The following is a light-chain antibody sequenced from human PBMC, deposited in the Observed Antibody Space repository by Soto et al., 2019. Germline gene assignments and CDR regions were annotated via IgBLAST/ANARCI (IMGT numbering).Light chain of an antibody. CDR2: DGS. J-gene: IGKJ5*01. V-gene: IGKV3-11*01. Sequence: EIVLTQSPATLSLSPGERATLSCRASQSVSSYLAWYQQKLGQAPRLLIYDGSNRATGIPARFSGSGSGTDFTLTISGLEPEDCAVYYCQRRSNWITFGQGTRLEIK. CDR3: QRRSNWIT. CDR1: QSVSSY.